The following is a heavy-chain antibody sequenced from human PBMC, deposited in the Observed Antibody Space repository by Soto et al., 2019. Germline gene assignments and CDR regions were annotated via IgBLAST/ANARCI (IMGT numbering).Heavy chain of an antibody. J-gene: IGHJ6*02. CDR2: IYYIGST. V-gene: IGHV4-59*01. CDR1: GGSISSYY. CDR3: ARDWGYCSSTSCWSDGMDV. D-gene: IGHD2-2*01. Sequence: PSETLSLTCTVSGGSISSYYWSWIRQPPGKGLEWIGYIYYIGSTNYNPSLKSRVTISVDTSKNQFSLKLSSVTAADTAVYYCARDWGYCSSTSCWSDGMDVWGQGTTVTVSS.